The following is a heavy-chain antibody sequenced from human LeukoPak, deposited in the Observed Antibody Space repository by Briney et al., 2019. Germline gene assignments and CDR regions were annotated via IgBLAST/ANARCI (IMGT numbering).Heavy chain of an antibody. D-gene: IGHD1-26*01. V-gene: IGHV1-46*01. Sequence: ASVKASCTASGYTFTSYYIHWVRQAPTQGLEWMGIINPSGGSTTYAQRFQGRVTMTRDKSTGTVYMELSSLRSEDTGVYYCARAGAYSGSYGYWGQGTLITVSS. J-gene: IGHJ4*02. CDR2: INPSGGST. CDR3: ARAGAYSGSYGY. CDR1: GYTFTSYY.